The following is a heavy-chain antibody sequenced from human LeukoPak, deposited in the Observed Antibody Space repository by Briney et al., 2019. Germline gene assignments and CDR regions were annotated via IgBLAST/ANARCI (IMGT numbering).Heavy chain of an antibody. D-gene: IGHD1-7*01. Sequence: AGGSLRLSCAASGFTFSSYEMNWVRQAPGKGLEGVSYISSSGGTIYYADSVKGRFTISRDNAKNSLYLQMSSLRAEDTANYYCARDRGNWNYAAAFDVWGQGTMVTVSS. CDR2: ISSSGGTI. CDR3: ARDRGNWNYAAAFDV. V-gene: IGHV3-48*03. CDR1: GFTFSSYE. J-gene: IGHJ3*01.